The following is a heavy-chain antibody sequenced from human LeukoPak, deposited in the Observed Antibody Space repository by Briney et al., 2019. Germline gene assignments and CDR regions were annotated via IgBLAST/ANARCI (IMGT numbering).Heavy chain of an antibody. Sequence: GGSLRLSCAASGFTFSSYAMHWVRQAPGRGLEWVAVISYDGNNKYYADSVKGRFTISRDNSKNTLYLQVNSLRAEDTAVYYRAGGNYDSSGYYLGSDYWGQGTLVTVSS. CDR2: ISYDGNNK. J-gene: IGHJ4*02. CDR3: AGGNYDSSGYYLGSDY. CDR1: GFTFSSYA. D-gene: IGHD3-22*01. V-gene: IGHV3-30*04.